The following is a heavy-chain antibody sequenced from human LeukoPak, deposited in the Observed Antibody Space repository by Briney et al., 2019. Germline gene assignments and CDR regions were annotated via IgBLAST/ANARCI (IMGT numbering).Heavy chain of an antibody. Sequence: PGGSLRLSCAASGFTFDDYAMHWVRQAPGKGLEWVSGISWNSGSIGYADSVKGRFTISRDNAKNSLYLQMNSLRDEDTGVHYCATGYSGFDYWGQGTLVTVSS. J-gene: IGHJ4*02. D-gene: IGHD2-15*01. CDR1: GFTFDDYA. CDR2: ISWNSGSI. V-gene: IGHV3-9*01. CDR3: ATGYSGFDY.